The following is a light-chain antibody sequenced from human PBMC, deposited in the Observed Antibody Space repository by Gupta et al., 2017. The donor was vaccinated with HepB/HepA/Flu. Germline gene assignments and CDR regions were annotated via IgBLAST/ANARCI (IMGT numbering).Light chain of an antibody. V-gene: IGKV1-5*03. CDR1: QGISVW. J-gene: IGKJ3*01. Sequence: DIQMTQSPSTLSASVGDRVTITCRASQGISVWLAWYQQKPGKAPKLLIYKASTLESGVPSRFSGSGSGTEFILTIASLQPDDFATYYCQQYQSYMFTFGHGTXVDFK. CDR3: QQYQSYMFT. CDR2: KAS.